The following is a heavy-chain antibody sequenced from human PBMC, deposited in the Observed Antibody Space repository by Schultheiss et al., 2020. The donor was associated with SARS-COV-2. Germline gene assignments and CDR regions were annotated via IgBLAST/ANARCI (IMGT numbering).Heavy chain of an antibody. CDR2: ISYDGSNK. Sequence: GGSLRLSCAASGFTFSGYALSWVRQAPGRGLEWVAVISYDGSNKYYADSVKGRFTISRDNSKNTLYLQMNSLRAEDTAVYYCAKGASGYYYDSSGYSRSLDVWGQGTTVTVSS. J-gene: IGHJ6*02. D-gene: IGHD3-22*01. V-gene: IGHV3-30*18. CDR3: AKGASGYYYDSSGYSRSLDV. CDR1: GFTFSGYA.